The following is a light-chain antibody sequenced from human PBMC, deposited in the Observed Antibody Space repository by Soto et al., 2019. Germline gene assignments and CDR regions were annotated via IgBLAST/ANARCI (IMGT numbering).Light chain of an antibody. V-gene: IGKV3D-20*02. CDR1: QSVSSSY. J-gene: IGKJ5*01. Sequence: EIVLTQSPGTLSLSPGERATLSCRASQSVSSSYLAWYQQKPGQAPRLLIYGASSRATGIPARFSGSGSGTDFTLTISSLEPEDFAVYYCQQRSNWPFFGQGTRLEIK. CDR2: GAS. CDR3: QQRSNWPF.